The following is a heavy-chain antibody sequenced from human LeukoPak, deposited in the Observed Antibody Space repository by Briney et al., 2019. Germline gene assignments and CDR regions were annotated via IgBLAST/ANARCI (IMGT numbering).Heavy chain of an antibody. CDR3: ARDSSGYYYFDY. J-gene: IGHJ4*02. CDR2: IYYSGST. Sequence: SETLSLTCTVSGGSISSYYWSWIRQPPGKGLEWIGYIYYSGSTNYNPSLKSRITISVDTSKNQFSLKLSSVTAADTAVYYCARDSSGYYYFDYWGQGTLVTVSS. V-gene: IGHV4-59*01. CDR1: GGSISSYY. D-gene: IGHD3-22*01.